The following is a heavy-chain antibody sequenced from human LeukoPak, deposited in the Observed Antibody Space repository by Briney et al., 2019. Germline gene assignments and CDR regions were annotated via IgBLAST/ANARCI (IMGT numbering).Heavy chain of an antibody. V-gene: IGHV3-11*06. CDR1: GFTFSDHY. Sequence: GGSLRLPCAASGFTFSDHYMSWIRQAPGKGLEWLSYISSTSRYTNYADSVKGRFTISRDNAKSSLYLQMNSLRAEDTAVYYCASSSTSGYYDFDYWGQGTLVTVSS. CDR3: ASSSTSGYYDFDY. D-gene: IGHD3-22*01. J-gene: IGHJ4*02. CDR2: ISSTSRYT.